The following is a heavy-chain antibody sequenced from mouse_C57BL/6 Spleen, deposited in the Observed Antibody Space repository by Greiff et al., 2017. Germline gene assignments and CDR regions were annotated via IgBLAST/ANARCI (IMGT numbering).Heavy chain of an antibody. V-gene: IGHV1-50*01. J-gene: IGHJ4*01. D-gene: IGHD1-1*01. Sequence: QVQLKQPGAELVKPGASVKLSCKASGYTFTSYWMQWVKQRPGQGLEWIGEIDPSDSYTNYNHKFKGKATLTVDTSSSTAYMQLSSLTSEDSAVYYCARAYGSPHYYAMDYWGQGTSVTVSS. CDR1: GYTFTSYW. CDR3: ARAYGSPHYYAMDY. CDR2: IDPSDSYT.